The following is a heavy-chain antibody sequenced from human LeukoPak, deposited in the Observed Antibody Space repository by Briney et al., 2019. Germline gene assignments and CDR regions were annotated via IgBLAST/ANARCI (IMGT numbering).Heavy chain of an antibody. CDR1: GFPFSDYS. Sequence: GGSLRLSCTASGFPFSDYSMNWVRQAPGKGLEWISSSGNTKYAYSLKVRCTISPDNSKNSLYLQMNSLRDEDTALYYCAKGPAYYYDSSGYPFDYWGQGTLVTVSS. D-gene: IGHD3-22*01. CDR3: AKGPAYYYDSSGYPFDY. J-gene: IGHJ4*02. CDR2: SSGNT. V-gene: IGHV3-21*04.